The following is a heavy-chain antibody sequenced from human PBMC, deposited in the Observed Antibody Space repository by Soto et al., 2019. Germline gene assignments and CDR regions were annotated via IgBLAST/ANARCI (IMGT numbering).Heavy chain of an antibody. Sequence: PSETLSLTCSVSGGSVSDKTYYWSWIRQPPGKRLEWIGYVYYSGTTNYNPSLKSRVTISVDLSKNRFSLRLSSVTTADTALYYCARTTAVPNTLRSRSFFDYWGQGTLVTVSS. CDR2: VYYSGTT. CDR1: GGSVSDKTYY. CDR3: ARTTAVPNTLRSRSFFDY. D-gene: IGHD4-17*01. V-gene: IGHV4-61*01. J-gene: IGHJ4*02.